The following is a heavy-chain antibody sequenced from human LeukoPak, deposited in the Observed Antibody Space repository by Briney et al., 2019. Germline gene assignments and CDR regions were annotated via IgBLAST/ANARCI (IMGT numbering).Heavy chain of an antibody. D-gene: IGHD3-22*01. CDR1: AFTCSSYG. CDR2: IPYDGSNK. CDR3: AKGSNYYDSSGYYF. Sequence: TGGSLTLSFAASAFTCSSYGMHGVPQAPGKGLGWGAFIPYDGSNKYYTASVKGRFTISRDNSKNTLYLQMYSLRAEDTAVYYCAKGSNYYDSSGYYFWGQGTLVTVSS. J-gene: IGHJ4*02. V-gene: IGHV3-30*02.